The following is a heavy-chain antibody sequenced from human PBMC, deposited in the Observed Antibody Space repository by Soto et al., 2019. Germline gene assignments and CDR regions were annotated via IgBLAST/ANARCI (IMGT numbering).Heavy chain of an antibody. Sequence: QVQLVQSGAEVKKPGASVKVSCKASGYTFTGYDINWVRQATGQGLEWMGWMNPNSGNTGYAQKFQGRVTMTRNTSISTAYMELSSLRSEDTAVYYCATNYCSSTSCSYYFDYWGQGTLVTVSS. D-gene: IGHD2-2*01. CDR2: MNPNSGNT. CDR1: GYTFTGYD. V-gene: IGHV1-8*01. CDR3: ATNYCSSTSCSYYFDY. J-gene: IGHJ4*02.